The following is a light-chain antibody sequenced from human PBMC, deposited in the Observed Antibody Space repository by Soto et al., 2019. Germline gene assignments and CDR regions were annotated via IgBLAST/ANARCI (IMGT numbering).Light chain of an antibody. V-gene: IGLV2-8*01. J-gene: IGLJ2*01. Sequence: QSVLTQPPSASGSPGQSVTISCTGTSSDVGGYNYVSWYQQHPGKAPKLMIYEVSKRPSGVPDRFSGSKSGNTASLTVSGLQAEYEADYYCSSYAGSNNFPVVFGGGTKLTVL. CDR1: SSDVGGYNY. CDR2: EVS. CDR3: SSYAGSNNFPVV.